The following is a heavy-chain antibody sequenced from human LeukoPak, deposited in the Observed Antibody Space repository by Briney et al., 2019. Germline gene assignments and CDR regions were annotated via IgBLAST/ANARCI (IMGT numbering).Heavy chain of an antibody. D-gene: IGHD3-3*01. CDR3: ARDSPPITIFGVVIYYYYMDV. CDR1: GFTFRSYS. Sequence: GGSLRLSCAASGFTFRSYSMNWVRQAPGKGLEWVSSISSSSSYIYYADSVKGRFTISRDNAKNSLYLQMNSLRAEDTAVYYCARDSPPITIFGVVIYYYYMDVWGKGTTVTVSS. V-gene: IGHV3-21*01. J-gene: IGHJ6*03. CDR2: ISSSSSYI.